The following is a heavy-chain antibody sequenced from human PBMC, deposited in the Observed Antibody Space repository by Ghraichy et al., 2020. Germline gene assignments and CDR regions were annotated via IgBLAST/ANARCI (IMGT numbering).Heavy chain of an antibody. D-gene: IGHD3-3*01. CDR2: VSGSGGNT. J-gene: IGHJ6*02. Sequence: GGSLRLSCAASGFTFSSYAMSWVRQAPGKGLEWVSTVSGSGGNTYYADSVKGRFTISRTNSKNTLYLQMNTLRTEDTAVFYCPKGRKYIDFWSGYSKDGMDVWGQGTTVTVSS. CDR3: PKGRKYIDFWSGYSKDGMDV. V-gene: IGHV3-23*01. CDR1: GFTFSSYA.